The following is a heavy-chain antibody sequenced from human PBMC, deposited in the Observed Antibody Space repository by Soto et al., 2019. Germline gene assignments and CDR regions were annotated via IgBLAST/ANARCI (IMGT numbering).Heavy chain of an antibody. J-gene: IGHJ4*03. Sequence: QMQLVQSGAEVKERGSSVTISCTTSGGTFTTYALTWVRQAPGQGLEWIGGIIPIFGIKNVAQRFQGRVTINADESLTTAYREMTSLRSDDTADYYWAKEAGDKWGHGTLVNVSS. D-gene: IGHD3-16*01. CDR3: AKEAGDK. CDR1: GGTFTTYA. V-gene: IGHV1-69*01. CDR2: IIPIFGIK.